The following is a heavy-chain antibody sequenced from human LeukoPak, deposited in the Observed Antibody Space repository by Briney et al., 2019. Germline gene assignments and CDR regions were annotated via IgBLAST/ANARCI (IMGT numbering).Heavy chain of an antibody. V-gene: IGHV4-30-2*01. CDR1: GGSISSGGYS. J-gene: IGHJ3*02. CDR2: IYHSGST. D-gene: IGHD6-6*01. Sequence: SETLSLTCAVSGGSISSGGYSWSWIRQPPGKGLEWIGYIYHSGSTYYNPSLKSRVTISVDRSKNQFSLKLSSVTAADTAVYYCARTSIAARRANALDIWGQGTMVTVSS. CDR3: ARTSIAARRANALDI.